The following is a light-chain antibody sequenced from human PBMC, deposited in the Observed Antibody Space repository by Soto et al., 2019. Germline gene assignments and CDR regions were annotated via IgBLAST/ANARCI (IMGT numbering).Light chain of an antibody. J-gene: IGKJ1*01. CDR3: QQYGSSPTT. CDR1: QYITIY. V-gene: IGKV3-11*01. CDR2: DAS. Sequence: EIVMTQSPATLSVSAWESATLSCMASQYITIYLAWYQQKPGQAPRLLIYDASNRATGIPARFSGSGSGTDFTLTISSLEPEDFAVYFCQQYGSSPTTFGQGTKVDI.